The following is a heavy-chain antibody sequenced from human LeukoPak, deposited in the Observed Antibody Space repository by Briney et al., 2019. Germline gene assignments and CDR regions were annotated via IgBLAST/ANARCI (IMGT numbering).Heavy chain of an antibody. D-gene: IGHD5/OR15-5a*01. Sequence: GRSLRLSCAASGFTFCSYGMHSVRQAPGKGLEWEAVISYDGSNKYYADSVKGRFTISRDNSKNTLYLQMNSLRAEDTAVYYCAKDFRPFLRSNLLDYWGQGTLVTVSS. V-gene: IGHV3-30*18. CDR3: AKDFRPFLRSNLLDY. J-gene: IGHJ4*02. CDR2: ISYDGSNK. CDR1: GFTFCSYG.